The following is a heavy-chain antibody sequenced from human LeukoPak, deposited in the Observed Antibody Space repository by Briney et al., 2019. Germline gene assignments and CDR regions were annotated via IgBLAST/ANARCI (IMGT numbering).Heavy chain of an antibody. J-gene: IGHJ3*01. CDR1: GFTFSGFW. D-gene: IGHD6-6*01. Sequence: GGSLRLSCAVSGFTFSGFWMSWSRQAPGKGLEWVASINSDGSEGYYADVVKGRFTISRDNAKNSLYLQINSLRAEDTAVHYCARSSYSSSSSVWGQGTMVAVSS. CDR3: ARSSYSSSSSV. V-gene: IGHV3-7*03. CDR2: INSDGSEG.